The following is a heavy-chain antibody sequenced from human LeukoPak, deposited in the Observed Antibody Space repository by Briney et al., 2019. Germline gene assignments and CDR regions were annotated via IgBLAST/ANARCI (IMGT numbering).Heavy chain of an antibody. J-gene: IGHJ4*02. CDR2: TFYRSKWYY. CDR1: GDSVSSNDAA. CDR3: ARENDGDYDY. V-gene: IGHV6-1*01. Sequence: SQTLSLTCAISGDSVSSNDAAWNWIRQSPSRGLEWLGRTFYRSKWYYDSAVSVKSRITINPDTSKNQFSLKLSSVTAADTAVYYCARENDGDYDYWGQGTLVTVSS. D-gene: IGHD4-17*01.